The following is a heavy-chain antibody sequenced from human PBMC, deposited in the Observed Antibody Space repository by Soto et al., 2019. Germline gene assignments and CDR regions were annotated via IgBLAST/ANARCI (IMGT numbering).Heavy chain of an antibody. CDR3: AKDIALRGWVYLVVEY. V-gene: IGHV3-9*01. D-gene: IGHD6-13*01. J-gene: IGHJ4*02. Sequence: EVQLVESGGGWVQPGRSLRLSCAASGFTFDVYGMHWVRHAPGKGLEWVSGINYNSGSVGYADSVKGRFTISRDNAKNSLHLQMNSLRAEDTAVYYCAKDIALRGWVYLVVEYWGQGTLVTVSP. CDR2: INYNSGSV. CDR1: GFTFDVYG.